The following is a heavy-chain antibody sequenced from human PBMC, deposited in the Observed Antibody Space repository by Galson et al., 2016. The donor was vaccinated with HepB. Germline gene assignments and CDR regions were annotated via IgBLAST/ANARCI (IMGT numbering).Heavy chain of an antibody. D-gene: IGHD6-13*01. CDR2: IHSSGTS. Sequence: ETLSLTCTVSGDSIRNVGRHWGWFRQSPGKGLEYIGSIHSSGTSYYNPSLTSRITVSADMSRNQFFLSLTSVTAADTAIYYCVRLGTAAAVANRRGSVYWSQGTRVTVSS. J-gene: IGHJ4*02. V-gene: IGHV4-39*01. CDR1: GDSIRNVGRH. CDR3: VRLGTAAAVANRRGSVY.